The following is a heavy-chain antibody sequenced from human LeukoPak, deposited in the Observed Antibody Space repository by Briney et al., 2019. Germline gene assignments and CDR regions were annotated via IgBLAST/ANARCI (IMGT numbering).Heavy chain of an antibody. CDR1: GYTFTDYG. V-gene: IGHV1-18*01. D-gene: IGHD6-19*01. CDR2: ISAYNDNT. CDR3: ARDGPYRGGWYQNDN. J-gene: IGHJ4*02. Sequence: ASVQVSCKASGYTFTDYGIAWVRQAPGQGLQWVGWISAYNDNTNYSQKMQGRIIMTTDTSTSTAYMELKSLTSDDSAVYYCARDGPYRGGWYQNDNWGQGTLITVSS.